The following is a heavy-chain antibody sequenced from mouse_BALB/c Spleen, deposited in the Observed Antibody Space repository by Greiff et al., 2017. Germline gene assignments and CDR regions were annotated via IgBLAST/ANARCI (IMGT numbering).Heavy chain of an antibody. V-gene: IGHV5-9-4*01. CDR3: ARASITTVVASYYFDY. J-gene: IGHJ2*01. D-gene: IGHD1-1*01. Sequence: EVMLVESGGGLVKPGGSLKLSCAASGFTFSSYAMSWVRQSPEKRLEWVAEISSGGSYTYYPDTVTGRFTISRDNAKNTLYLEMSSLRSEDTAMYYCARASITTVVASYYFDYWGQGTTLTVSS. CDR1: GFTFSSYA. CDR2: ISSGGSYT.